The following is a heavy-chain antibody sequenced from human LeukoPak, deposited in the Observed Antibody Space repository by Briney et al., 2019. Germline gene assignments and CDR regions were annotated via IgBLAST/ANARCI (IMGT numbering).Heavy chain of an antibody. Sequence: ASVKVSCKASGYTFTSYGISWVRQAPGQGLEWMGWISAYNGNTNYAQKLQGRVTMTTDTSTSTAYMELRSLRSDDTAVYYCARVFRSAAGANWFDPWGQGTLVTVSS. CDR3: ARVFRSAAGANWFDP. CDR1: GYTFTSYG. V-gene: IGHV1-18*01. J-gene: IGHJ5*02. CDR2: ISAYNGNT. D-gene: IGHD6-13*01.